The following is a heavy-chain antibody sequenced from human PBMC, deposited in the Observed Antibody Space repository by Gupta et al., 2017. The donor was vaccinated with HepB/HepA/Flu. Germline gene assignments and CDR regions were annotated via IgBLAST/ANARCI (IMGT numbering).Heavy chain of an antibody. CDR2: IRGDGGDI. CDR3: VKDHYTRARDIYIHVDG. D-gene: IGHD2-2*02. J-gene: IGHJ6*04. V-gene: IGHV3-23*01. Sequence: EERLLESGGGVVQPGGSLRLACAASGFAFSDFAMSWVRQTPGKGLEWLSEIRGDGGDINYADSVRGRITISRDNSINTLSLQMHSLRAEDTAVYYCVKDHYTRARDIYIHVDGWGKGTTVTVSS. CDR1: GFAFSDFA.